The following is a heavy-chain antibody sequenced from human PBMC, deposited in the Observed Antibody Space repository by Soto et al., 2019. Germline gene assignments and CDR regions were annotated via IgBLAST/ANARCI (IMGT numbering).Heavy chain of an antibody. Sequence: EVQLLESGGGLVQPGGSLRLSCAASGFTFSNYAVTWFRQAPGKGLEWVSTISGSGGRTYYAESVKGRFTISRDNSKNTLYLQMNSLRAEDTAVYYCAKDQGSSWYEIDYWGQGTLVTVSS. J-gene: IGHJ4*02. CDR1: GFTFSNYA. D-gene: IGHD6-13*01. CDR3: AKDQGSSWYEIDY. V-gene: IGHV3-23*01. CDR2: ISGSGGRT.